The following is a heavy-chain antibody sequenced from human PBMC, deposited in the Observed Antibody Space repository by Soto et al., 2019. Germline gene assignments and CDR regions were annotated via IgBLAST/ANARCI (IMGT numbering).Heavy chain of an antibody. V-gene: IGHV3-30*18. J-gene: IGHJ1*01. D-gene: IGHD2-15*01. CDR2: ISYDGSNK. CDR1: GFTFISYG. CDR3: AKGAQDCSGXSCNYDTEYFXH. Sequence: GGSLXLSCAASGFTFISYGMHWVRQAPGKGLEWVAVISYDGSNKYYADSVKGRFTISRDNSKNTLYLQMNSLRAEDTAVYYCAKGAQDCSGXSCNYDTEYFXHWGQGTLVXVSS.